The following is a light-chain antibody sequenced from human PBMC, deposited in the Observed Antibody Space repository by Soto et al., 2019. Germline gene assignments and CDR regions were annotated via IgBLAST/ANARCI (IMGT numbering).Light chain of an antibody. V-gene: IGKV3-15*01. J-gene: IGKJ5*01. Sequence: EIVFTLSPGTLSLSPGERTTLSCRASQSVGNNLAWYQQKPGQAPSLLIYGASTRATGIPARFSGSGSGTEFTLTISSLQSEDFAVYFCHQYNNWPRTFGQGRRLEI. CDR1: QSVGNN. CDR2: GAS. CDR3: HQYNNWPRT.